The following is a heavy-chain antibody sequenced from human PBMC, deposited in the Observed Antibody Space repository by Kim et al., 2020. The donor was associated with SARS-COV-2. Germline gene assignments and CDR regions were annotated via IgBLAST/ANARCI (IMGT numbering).Heavy chain of an antibody. D-gene: IGHD2-2*01. CDR2: SYSGGST. CDR1: GFTVSSNY. CDR3: GRDYRYCSSTSCYAYYYYGMDI. Sequence: GGSLRLSCAASGFTVSSNYMSWVRQAPGKGLEWVSVSYSGGSTYYADSVKGRFTISRDNSKNKLYLQMNSLRAEDTAVYYCGRDYRYCSSTSCYAYYYYGMDIWGRGTTVTVSS. V-gene: IGHV3-53*01. J-gene: IGHJ6*02.